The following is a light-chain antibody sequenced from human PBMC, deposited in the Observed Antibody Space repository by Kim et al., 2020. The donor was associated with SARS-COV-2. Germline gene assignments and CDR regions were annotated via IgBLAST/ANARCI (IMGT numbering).Light chain of an antibody. J-gene: IGKJ5*01. V-gene: IGKV3-11*01. CDR1: RSISNS. CDR2: DAS. Sequence: SPGDGATLSCRASRSISNSLAWYQQKPGQPPRLLIYDASTRATGIPARFSGSGSGTDFTLTIRSLEPEDFALYYCQQRYNWPPITFGQGTRLEIK. CDR3: QQRYNWPPIT.